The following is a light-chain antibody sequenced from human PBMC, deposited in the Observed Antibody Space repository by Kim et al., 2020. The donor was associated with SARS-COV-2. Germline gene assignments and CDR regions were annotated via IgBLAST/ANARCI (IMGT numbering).Light chain of an antibody. CDR3: LQHNTYPVT. Sequence: ASVRARVTITCRSSQDIRNDLGWYQQNPGGAPKRLIYGASSLQSGVPSRFSGSGSGTEFTLTISSLQPEDFATYFCLQHNTYPVTFGQGTRLEIK. CDR2: GAS. V-gene: IGKV1-17*01. CDR1: QDIRND. J-gene: IGKJ5*01.